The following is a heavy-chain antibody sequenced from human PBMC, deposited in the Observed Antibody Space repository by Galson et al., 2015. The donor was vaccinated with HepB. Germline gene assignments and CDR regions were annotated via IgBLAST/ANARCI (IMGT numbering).Heavy chain of an antibody. V-gene: IGHV3-7*01. CDR2: IKQDESEK. CDR3: ARLGQKWNDREGSF. Sequence: SLRLSCAASGFTLSNYWMSWVRQAPGKGLEWVANIKQDESEKYYVDSVRGRFTISRDNTKNSLYLQMNSLRIEDTAVYYCARLGQKWNDREGSFWGQGTLVTVSS. CDR1: GFTLSNYW. J-gene: IGHJ4*02. D-gene: IGHD1-1*01.